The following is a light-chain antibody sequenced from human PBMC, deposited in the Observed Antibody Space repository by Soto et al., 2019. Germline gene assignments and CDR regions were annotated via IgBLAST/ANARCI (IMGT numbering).Light chain of an antibody. J-gene: IGKJ2*01. CDR3: QQSDSPPYT. CDR2: AAS. V-gene: IGKV1-39*01. Sequence: DIQMTQSPSSLSASVGDRVTITCRASQSINSNLNWYQHKPGKAPNLLIYAASNLEGGVPSRFSGSGSGTDFTLTISSLQPEDFVTYSCQQSDSPPYTFGQGTKLEI. CDR1: QSINSN.